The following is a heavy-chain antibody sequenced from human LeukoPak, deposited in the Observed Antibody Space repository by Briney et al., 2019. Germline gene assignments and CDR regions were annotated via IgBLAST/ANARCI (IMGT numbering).Heavy chain of an antibody. V-gene: IGHV4-34*01. CDR1: GGSFSGYY. CDR2: INHSGST. D-gene: IGHD3-9*01. CDR3: ARDAAEDYDILTGYSSFDY. J-gene: IGHJ4*02. Sequence: SETLSLTCAVYGGSFSGYYWSWIRQPPGKGLEWIGEINHSGSTNYNPSLKSRVTISVDTSKNQFSLKLSSVTAADTAVYYCARDAAEDYDILTGYSSFDYWGQGTLVTVSS.